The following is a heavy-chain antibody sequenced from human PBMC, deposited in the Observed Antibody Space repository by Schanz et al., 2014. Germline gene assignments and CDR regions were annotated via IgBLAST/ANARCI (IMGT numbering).Heavy chain of an antibody. V-gene: IGHV3-23*01. D-gene: IGHD6-19*01. CDR3: ARDPNTSAWLPYFDT. CDR2: IVGGGGRT. J-gene: IGHJ4*02. Sequence: EVQLLESGGGLVQPGGSLRISCAASGFTFSGYAMSWVRQAPGKGLEWVSSIVGGGGRTYYADSVKGRFTISRDNSKNTVNLQMNSLRAEDTAVYYCARDPNTSAWLPYFDTWGQGTLVTVSS. CDR1: GFTFSGYA.